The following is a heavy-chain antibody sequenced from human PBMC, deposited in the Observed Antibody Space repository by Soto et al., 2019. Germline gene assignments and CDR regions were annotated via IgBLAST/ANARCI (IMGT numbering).Heavy chain of an antibody. CDR2: VNPYGASS. J-gene: IGHJ4*02. D-gene: IGHD2-21*02. V-gene: IGHV1-46*01. Sequence: QVQVVQSGAEVKEPGASVKVSCKASGYSSSIYYTHWVRQAPGQGLEWMGIVNPYGASSNYAQSFQGRVTLTRDTSTNTDYMDLSRLTSDDTAVYYCASVTTIWSNWGQGTLVTVSS. CDR1: GYSSSIYY. CDR3: ASVTTIWSN.